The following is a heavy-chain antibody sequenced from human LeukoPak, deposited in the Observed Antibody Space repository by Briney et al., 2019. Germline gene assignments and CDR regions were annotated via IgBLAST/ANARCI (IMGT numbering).Heavy chain of an antibody. V-gene: IGHV4-39*07. CDR3: AREAVAGTYFDY. Sequence: SETLSLTCTVSGGSISSSSYHWGWIRQPPGKGLEWIGSIHNSGSTYYNPSLKSRVTISVDTSKNQFSLKLSSVTAADTAVYYCAREAVAGTYFDYWGQGTLVTVSS. CDR1: GGSISSSSYH. D-gene: IGHD6-19*01. CDR2: IHNSGST. J-gene: IGHJ4*02.